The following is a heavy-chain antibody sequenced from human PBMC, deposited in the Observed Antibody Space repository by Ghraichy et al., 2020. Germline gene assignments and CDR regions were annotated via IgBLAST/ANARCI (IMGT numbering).Heavy chain of an antibody. CDR1: GFTFRSYW. CDR2: IIGDGSSI. Sequence: LTCAVSGFTFRSYWMHWVRQGPGKGLEGVSSIIGDGSSIRYADSVKGRFTISRDNAKNTLYLQMNSLTTEDTAIYYCARSGYYNGYDYWGQGTLLTVSS. V-gene: IGHV3-74*01. J-gene: IGHJ4*02. D-gene: IGHD5-18*01. CDR3: ARSGYYNGYDY.